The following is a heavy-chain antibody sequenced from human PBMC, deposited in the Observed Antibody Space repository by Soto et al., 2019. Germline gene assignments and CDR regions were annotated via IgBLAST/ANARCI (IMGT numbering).Heavy chain of an antibody. CDR3: ARQFPPPTYSSGWYSGDY. CDR2: IYYSGST. Sequence: SETLSLTCIVSGGSISNYYWSWIRQPPGKGLEWIGYIYYSGSTNYNPSLKSRVTISVDTSKNQFSLKLSSVTVADTAVYYCARQFPPPTYSSGWYSGDYWGQGTLVTVSS. CDR1: GGSISNYY. J-gene: IGHJ4*02. D-gene: IGHD6-19*01. V-gene: IGHV4-59*08.